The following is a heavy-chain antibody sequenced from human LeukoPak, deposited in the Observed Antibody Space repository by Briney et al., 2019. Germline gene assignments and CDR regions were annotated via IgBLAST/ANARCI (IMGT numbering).Heavy chain of an antibody. CDR3: ARGLGITMVRQPSGGWFDP. CDR2: ISAYNGNT. Sequence: ASVKVSCKASGYTFPSYGISWVRQAPGQGLEWMGWISAYNGNTNYAQKFQGRVTMTIDTSTSTAYMELRSLRSDDTAVYYCARGLGITMVRQPSGGWFDPWGQGTLVTVSS. V-gene: IGHV1-18*01. CDR1: GYTFPSYG. J-gene: IGHJ5*02. D-gene: IGHD3-10*01.